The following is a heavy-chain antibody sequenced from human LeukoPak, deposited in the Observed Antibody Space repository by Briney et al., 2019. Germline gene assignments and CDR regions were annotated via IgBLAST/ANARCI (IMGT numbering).Heavy chain of an antibody. CDR1: GGTFSSYA. Sequence: ASVKVSCTASGGTFSSYAISWVRQAPGQGLEWMGRIIPILGIANYAQKFQGRVTITADKSTSTAYMELSSLRSEDTAVYYCARSGPFAAAGNWFDPWGQGTLVTVSS. J-gene: IGHJ5*02. V-gene: IGHV1-69*04. CDR2: IIPILGIA. D-gene: IGHD6-13*01. CDR3: ARSGPFAAAGNWFDP.